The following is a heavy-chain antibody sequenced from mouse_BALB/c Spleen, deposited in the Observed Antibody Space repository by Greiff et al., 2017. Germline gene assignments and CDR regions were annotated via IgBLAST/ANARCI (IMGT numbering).Heavy chain of an antibody. D-gene: IGHD2-1*01. CDR3: ARSGNYVRAMDY. J-gene: IGHJ4*01. CDR1: GYTFTDYN. CDR2: IYPYNGGT. V-gene: IGHV1S29*02. Sequence: EVKLQESGPELVKPGASVKISCKASGYTFTDYNMHWVKQSHGKSLEWIGYIYPYNGGTGYNQKFKSKATLTVDNSSSTAYMELRSLTSEDSAVYYCARSGNYVRAMDYWGQGTSVTVSS.